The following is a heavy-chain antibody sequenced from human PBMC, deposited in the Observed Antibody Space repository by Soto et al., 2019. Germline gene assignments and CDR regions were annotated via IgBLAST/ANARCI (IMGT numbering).Heavy chain of an antibody. CDR2: VNSDGGTT. J-gene: IGHJ6*02. CDR3: ASNYAYAEGYYFYGIDV. CDR1: VFTFRNYW. D-gene: IGHD3-16*01. V-gene: IGHV3-74*01. Sequence: GGSLRLSCAASVFTFRNYWMHWVRQAPGKGLVWVSRVNSDGGTTYYADSVKGRFTISRDNAKNTLHLQMNSLGAEDTAVYYCASNYAYAEGYYFYGIDVWGQGTTVTVSS.